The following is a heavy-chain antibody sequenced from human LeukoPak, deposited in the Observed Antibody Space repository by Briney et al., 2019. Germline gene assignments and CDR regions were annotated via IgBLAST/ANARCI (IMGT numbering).Heavy chain of an antibody. CDR3: AKDGPRTTTRFDY. CDR2: ITSDGGST. D-gene: IGHD1-7*01. V-gene: IGHV3-64*04. J-gene: IGHJ4*02. Sequence: GGSLRLSCAASGFTFRTAVMHWVRQAPGKGLEYVAAITSDGGSTYYADSVKGRFTISRDNSKNTLYLQMNSLRAEDTAVYYCAKDGPRTTTRFDYWGQGTLVTVSS. CDR1: GFTFRTAV.